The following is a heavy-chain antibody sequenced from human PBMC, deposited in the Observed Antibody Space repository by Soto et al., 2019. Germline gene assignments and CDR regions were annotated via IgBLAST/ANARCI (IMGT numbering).Heavy chain of an antibody. V-gene: IGHV3-11*03. J-gene: IGHJ6*02. CDR3: ARNVDTATYGMDV. CDR2: ISSSSSYT. Sequence: GGSLRLSCAASGFTFSDYYMSWIRQAPGKGLEWVSYISSSSSYTNYADSVKGRFTISRDNAKNSLYLQMNSLRAEDTAVYYCARNVDTATYGMDVWGQGTTVTVSS. D-gene: IGHD5-18*01. CDR1: GFTFSDYY.